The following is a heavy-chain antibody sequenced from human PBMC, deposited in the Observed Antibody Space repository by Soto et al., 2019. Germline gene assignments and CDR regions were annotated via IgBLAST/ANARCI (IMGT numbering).Heavy chain of an antibody. D-gene: IGHD2-2*01. CDR1: GFTFSSYA. CDR3: AKSGQSSWANMDV. J-gene: IGHJ6*02. CDR2: INGSGDKT. Sequence: EVQLLESGGGLVQPGGSLRLSCAASGFTFSSYAINWVRQAPGKGLEWVSTINGSGDKTYYADSVKGRFTISRDNSKNTLSLQMNSLRAEDTAVYYCAKSGQSSWANMDVWGQGTTVTVSS. V-gene: IGHV3-23*01.